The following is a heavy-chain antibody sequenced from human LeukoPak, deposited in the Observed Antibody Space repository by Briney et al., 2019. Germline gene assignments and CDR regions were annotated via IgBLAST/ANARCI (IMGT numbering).Heavy chain of an antibody. CDR2: IYYSGTT. CDR1: GGSITSSPYY. D-gene: IGHD2-15*01. V-gene: IGHV4-39*01. CDR3: ARLSSVTYCSGGSCSRGGYDY. J-gene: IGHJ4*02. Sequence: SETLSLTCTVSGGSITSSPYYWGWIRHAPGKALEWIANIYYSGTTAYNPSLKSRVTISVDTPKNQFSLELTSVTAADTAVYYCARLSSVTYCSGGSCSRGGYDYWGQGTLVTVSS.